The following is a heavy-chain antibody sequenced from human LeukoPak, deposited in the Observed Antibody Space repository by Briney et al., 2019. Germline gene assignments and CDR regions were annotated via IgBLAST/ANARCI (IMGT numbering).Heavy chain of an antibody. V-gene: IGHV3-30*18. CDR2: ISYDGSNK. CDR1: GFTFSSYG. D-gene: IGHD3-10*01. J-gene: IGHJ6*04. CDR3: AKAKGRAWYYYGMDV. Sequence: GRSLRLSCSASGFTFSSYGMHWVRQAPGKGLEWGAVISYDGSNKYYADSVKGRFTISRDNSKNTLYLQMNSLRAEDTAAYYCAKAKGRAWYYYGMDVWGKGTTVTVSS.